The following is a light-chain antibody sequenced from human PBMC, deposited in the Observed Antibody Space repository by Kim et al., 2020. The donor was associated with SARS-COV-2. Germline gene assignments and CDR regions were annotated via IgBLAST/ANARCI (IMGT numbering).Light chain of an antibody. V-gene: IGLV3-21*01. CDR3: QVWDSGSDHVV. CDR1: NIESQT. Sequence: SYELTQPPSVSVAPGKTARIACGGNNIESQTVHWYQQKPGQAPVLVIHYDSERPSGIPERISGSNSGDMATLTISRVEAGDEADYYCQVWDSGSDHVVFGGGTQLTVL. J-gene: IGLJ2*01. CDR2: YDS.